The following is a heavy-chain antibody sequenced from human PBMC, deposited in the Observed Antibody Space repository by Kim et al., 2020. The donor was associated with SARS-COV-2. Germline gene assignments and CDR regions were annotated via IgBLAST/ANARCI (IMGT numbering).Heavy chain of an antibody. CDR3: ATGYSVGRNPGYIDY. D-gene: IGHD6-13*01. Sequence: QKFQGRLTMTEDTSTDTAYMELSSLRSEDTAVYYCATGYSVGRNPGYIDYWGQGTLVTVSS. V-gene: IGHV1-24*01. J-gene: IGHJ4*02.